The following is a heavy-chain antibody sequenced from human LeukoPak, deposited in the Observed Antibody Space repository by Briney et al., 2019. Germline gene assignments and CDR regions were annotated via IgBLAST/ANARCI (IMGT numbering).Heavy chain of an antibody. V-gene: IGHV3-7*03. D-gene: IGHD6-19*01. CDR2: IKQDGSEK. CDR3: ATKGAVAGPFDY. J-gene: IGHJ4*02. Sequence: GGSLRLSCAVSGFTVSSIYMSWVRQAPGKGLEWVANIKQDGSEKQYVDSVKGRFAISRDNAKKSLYLQINTPRAEDTAVYYCATKGAVAGPFDYWGQGTLVTVSS. CDR1: GFTVSSIY.